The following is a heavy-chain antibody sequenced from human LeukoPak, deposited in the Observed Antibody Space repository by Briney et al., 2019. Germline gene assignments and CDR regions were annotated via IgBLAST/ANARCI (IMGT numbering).Heavy chain of an antibody. D-gene: IGHD6-13*01. J-gene: IGHJ4*02. Sequence: SETLSLTCTVSGGSISSYYWSWIRQPPGKELGWIGYVFYSGSTNYNPSLTSRVTISVDTSKNQFSLKLSSVTAADTAVYYCARRMGSSWTFDYWGQGTLVTVSS. V-gene: IGHV4-59*01. CDR2: VFYSGST. CDR1: GGSISSYY. CDR3: ARRMGSSWTFDY.